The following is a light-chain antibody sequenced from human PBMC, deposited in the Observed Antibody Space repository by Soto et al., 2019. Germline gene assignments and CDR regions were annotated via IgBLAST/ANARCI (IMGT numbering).Light chain of an antibody. CDR1: SSNIGSNY. V-gene: IGLV1-47*01. CDR2: RNN. Sequence: QSALTQPPSASGTPGQRVTISCSGSSSNIGSNYVYWYQQLPGTAPKLLIYRNNQRPSGVPDRFSGSKSGTSASLAISGLRSEDEADYYCAAWVDSLSGRAVFGGGTQLTVL. J-gene: IGLJ7*01. CDR3: AAWVDSLSGRAV.